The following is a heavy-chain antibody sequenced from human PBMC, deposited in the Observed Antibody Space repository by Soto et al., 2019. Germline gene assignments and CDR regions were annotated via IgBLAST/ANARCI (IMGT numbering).Heavy chain of an antibody. CDR3: ARDRAVAARGGMDV. Sequence: QVQLVQSGAEVKKPGSSVKVSCKASGGTFSSYTISWVRQAPGQGLEWMGRIIPILGIANYAQKFQGRVTITADKSTSTAYMELSSLRSEDTAVYYCARDRAVAARGGMDVWGQGTTVTVSS. CDR2: IIPILGIA. V-gene: IGHV1-69*08. CDR1: GGTFSSYT. J-gene: IGHJ6*02. D-gene: IGHD6-19*01.